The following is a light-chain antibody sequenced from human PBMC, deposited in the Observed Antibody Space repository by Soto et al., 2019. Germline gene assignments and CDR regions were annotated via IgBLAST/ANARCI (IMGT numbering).Light chain of an antibody. CDR3: QHYSLYSPWT. CDR2: DAS. CDR1: QDISNY. Sequence: DIQMTQSPSSLSASVGDRVTIACQSSQDISNYLNWYQQKLGKAPKLLIYDASNLETGVPSRFSGSGSGTEFTLTISSLQPDDSATYYCQHYSLYSPWTFGQGTKVDIK. J-gene: IGKJ1*01. V-gene: IGKV1-33*01.